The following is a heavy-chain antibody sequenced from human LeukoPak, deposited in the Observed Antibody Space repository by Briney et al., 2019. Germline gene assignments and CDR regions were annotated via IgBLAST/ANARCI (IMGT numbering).Heavy chain of an antibody. J-gene: IGHJ4*02. CDR1: GFTFSSYS. D-gene: IGHD3-9*01. V-gene: IGHV3-48*02. CDR3: ARFSIRGFDY. CDR2: ISSSSSTI. Sequence: GGSLTLSCAASGFTFSSYSMNWVREAPGKGLEWVSYISSSSSTIYYSDSVKGRFTISRDNAKNSLYLQMNSLRDEDTAVYYSARFSIRGFDYWGQGTLVTVSS.